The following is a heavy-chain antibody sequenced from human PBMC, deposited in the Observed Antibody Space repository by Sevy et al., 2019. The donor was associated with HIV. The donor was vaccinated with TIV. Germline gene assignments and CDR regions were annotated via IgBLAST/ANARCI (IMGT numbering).Heavy chain of an antibody. CDR1: GFTFGDYA. D-gene: IGHD2-15*01. V-gene: IGHV3-49*03. J-gene: IGHJ6*02. CDR3: TREEGSGEYYYGMDV. Sequence: GASLRLSCTASGFTFGDYAMSWFRQAPGKGLEWVGFIRSKAYGGTTEYAASVKGRFTISRDDSKSIAYLQMNSLKTEDTAVYYCTREEGSGEYYYGMDVWGQGTTVTVSS. CDR2: IRSKAYGGTT.